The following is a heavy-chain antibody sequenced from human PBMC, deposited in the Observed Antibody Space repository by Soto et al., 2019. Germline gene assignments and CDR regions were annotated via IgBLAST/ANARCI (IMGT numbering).Heavy chain of an antibody. Sequence: GGSLRLSCATSGFTFGNYWMSWVRQAPGKGPEWVANIKQDGSERNYVDSVKGRFAISRDNAENSLYLQMNSLRVEDTGVYYCASARHIGPWGQGTLVTV. J-gene: IGHJ5*02. CDR2: IKQDGSER. CDR1: GFTFGNYW. V-gene: IGHV3-7*01. CDR3: ASARHIGP. D-gene: IGHD2-21*01.